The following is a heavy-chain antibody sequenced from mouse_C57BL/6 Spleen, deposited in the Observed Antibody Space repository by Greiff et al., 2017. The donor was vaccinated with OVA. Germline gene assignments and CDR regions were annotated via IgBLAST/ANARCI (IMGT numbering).Heavy chain of an antibody. V-gene: IGHV1-54*01. J-gene: IGHJ4*01. CDR3: ARSLYYDSERYAMDY. CDR1: GYAFTNYL. Sequence: QVQLQQSGAELVRPGTSVKVSCKASGYAFTNYLIEWVKQRPGQGLEWIGVINPGSGGTNYNEKFKGKATLTADKSSSTAYMQLSSLTSEDSAVYFCARSLYYDSERYAMDYWGQGTSVTVSS. D-gene: IGHD2-4*01. CDR2: INPGSGGT.